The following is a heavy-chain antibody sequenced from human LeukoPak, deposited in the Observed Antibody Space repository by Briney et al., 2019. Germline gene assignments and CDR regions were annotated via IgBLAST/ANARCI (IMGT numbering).Heavy chain of an antibody. V-gene: IGHV1-18*01. CDR3: ARDEGGYPGQLPYGPYLY. CDR1: GYTFTSYG. Sequence: GASVKVSCKASGYTFTSYGISWVRQAPGQGLEWMGWISAYNGNTNYAQKLQGRVTMTTDTSTSTAYMERRSLRSDDTAVYYCARDEGGYPGQLPYGPYLYWGQGTLVTVSS. J-gene: IGHJ4*02. D-gene: IGHD2-2*01. CDR2: ISAYNGNT.